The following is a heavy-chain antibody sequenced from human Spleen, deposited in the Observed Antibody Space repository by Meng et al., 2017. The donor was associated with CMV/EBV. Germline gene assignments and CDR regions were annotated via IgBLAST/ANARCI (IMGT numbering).Heavy chain of an antibody. CDR2: IYYSGST. CDR3: ARGVNYDFWSGSPRLGMDV. V-gene: IGHV4-59*12. Sequence: SETLSLTCTVSGGSISSYYWSWIRQPPGKGLEWIGYIYYSGSTNYNPSLKSRVTISVDTSKNQFSLKLSSVTAADTAVYYCARGVNYDFWSGSPRLGMDVWGQGTTVTVSS. D-gene: IGHD3-3*01. J-gene: IGHJ6*02. CDR1: GGSISSYY.